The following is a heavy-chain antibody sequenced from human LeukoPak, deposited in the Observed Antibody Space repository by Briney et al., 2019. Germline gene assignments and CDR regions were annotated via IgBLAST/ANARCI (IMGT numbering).Heavy chain of an antibody. J-gene: IGHJ4*02. CDR1: GGSISSSNW. V-gene: IGHV4-4*02. D-gene: IGHD4-17*01. Sequence: PSETLSLTCAVSGGSISSSNWWSWVRQPPGKGLEWIGEIYHSGSTNYNPSLKSRVTISVDKSKNQFSLKLSSVTAADTAVYYCATSGDYGGYYFDYWGQGTLVTVSS. CDR2: IYHSGST. CDR3: ATSGDYGGYYFDY.